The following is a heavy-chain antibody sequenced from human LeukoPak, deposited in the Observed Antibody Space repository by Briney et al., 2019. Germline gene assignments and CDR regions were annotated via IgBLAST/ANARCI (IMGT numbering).Heavy chain of an antibody. CDR1: GFTFSSSA. CDR2: ITDNGGST. V-gene: IGHV3-23*01. Sequence: GGSLRLSCAAYGFTFSSSAMSWVRQTPGKGLEWVSTITDNGGSTYFADSVKGRFTISRDNSKNTLHLQMNSLRADDTAVYYCAKRNSGSYSRGFDYWGQGTLVTVSS. J-gene: IGHJ4*02. CDR3: AKRNSGSYSRGFDY. D-gene: IGHD1-26*01.